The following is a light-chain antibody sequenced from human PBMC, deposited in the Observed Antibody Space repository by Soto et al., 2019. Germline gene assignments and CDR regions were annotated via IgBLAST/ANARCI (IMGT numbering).Light chain of an antibody. CDR3: QQLNSYPLT. CDR2: VAS. CDR1: QGISSY. Sequence: DIQMTQSPSTLSGSVGDRVTITCRASQGISSYLAWCQQKPGKAPKLLIHVASTLQSGVPSRFSGSGSGTEFTLTISSLQPEDFATYFCQQLNSYPLTFGGGTKVDIK. V-gene: IGKV1-9*01. J-gene: IGKJ4*01.